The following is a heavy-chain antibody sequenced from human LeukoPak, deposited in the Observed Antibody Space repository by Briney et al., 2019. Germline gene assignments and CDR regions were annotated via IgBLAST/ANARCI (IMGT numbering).Heavy chain of an antibody. CDR2: IYSGGST. Sequence: GGSLRLSCAASGFTVSSNYMSWVRQASGKGLEWVSVIYSGGSTYYADSVKGRFTISRDNSKNTLYLQMNSLRAEDTAVYYCSVSRGNPNYFDYWGQGTLVTVSS. CDR1: GFTVSSNY. CDR3: SVSRGNPNYFDY. D-gene: IGHD1-14*01. V-gene: IGHV3-66*02. J-gene: IGHJ4*02.